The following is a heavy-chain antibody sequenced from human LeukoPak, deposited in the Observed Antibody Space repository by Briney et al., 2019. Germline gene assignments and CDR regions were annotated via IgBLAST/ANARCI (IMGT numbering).Heavy chain of an antibody. CDR2: ISYDGSNK. CDR3: AKDSYYDSRGIDY. V-gene: IGHV3-30*18. D-gene: IGHD3-22*01. J-gene: IGHJ4*02. Sequence: PGRSLRLSCAASGFTFSSYGMHWVRQAPGKGLEWVAVISYDGSNKYYADSVKGRSTISRDNSKNTLYLQMNSLRAEDTAVYYCAKDSYYDSRGIDYWGQGTLATVSS. CDR1: GFTFSSYG.